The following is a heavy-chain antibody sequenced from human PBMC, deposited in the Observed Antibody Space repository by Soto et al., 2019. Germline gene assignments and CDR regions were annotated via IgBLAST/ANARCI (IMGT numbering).Heavy chain of an antibody. Sequence: GGSLSLSCAASGFTFSNYAMSWVRQAPGKGLEWVSAISGSGGSTYYAESVKGRFTISRDNSKNTLYLQMNSLRAEDTAVYYCAKWGYYDFWSGYYFDYWGQGTLVTVSS. CDR2: ISGSGGST. V-gene: IGHV3-23*01. CDR1: GFTFSNYA. J-gene: IGHJ4*02. CDR3: AKWGYYDFWSGYYFDY. D-gene: IGHD3-3*01.